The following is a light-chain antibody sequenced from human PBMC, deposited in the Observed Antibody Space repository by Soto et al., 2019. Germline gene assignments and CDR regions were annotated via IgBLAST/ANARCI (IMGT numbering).Light chain of an antibody. Sequence: QSVLTQPPSVSGAPGQRVTISCTGSSSNIGAGYDVHWYQQRPGTAPKLLIFGNINRPSGVPDRFSGSKSGTSASLAITGLQAEDEGDYYCGTWDSSLSAYVFGTGTKVTV. J-gene: IGLJ1*01. CDR3: GTWDSSLSAYV. V-gene: IGLV1-40*01. CDR1: SSNIGAGYD. CDR2: GNI.